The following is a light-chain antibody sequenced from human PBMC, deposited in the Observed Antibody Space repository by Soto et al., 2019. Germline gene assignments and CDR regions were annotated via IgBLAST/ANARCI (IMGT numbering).Light chain of an antibody. V-gene: IGKV3-11*01. Sequence: EIVLTQSPATLSSFPGDRVTLSCRASQYINTRLALYQRRPGQAPRLLIYQTSIRAAGIPARFSASGSGTDFTLTISDVQPEDFALYYCHQRQSWPRTFGQGTKVDIK. CDR2: QTS. CDR1: QYINTR. CDR3: HQRQSWPRT. J-gene: IGKJ1*01.